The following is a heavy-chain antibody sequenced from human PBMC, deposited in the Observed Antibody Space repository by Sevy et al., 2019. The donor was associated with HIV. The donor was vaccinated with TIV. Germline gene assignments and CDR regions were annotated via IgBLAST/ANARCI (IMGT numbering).Heavy chain of an antibody. CDR1: GFTFSTYA. CDR2: ISYDGSNK. CDR3: ARDGLVEMATIIDY. D-gene: IGHD5-12*01. V-gene: IGHV3-30-3*01. Sequence: GGSLRLSCAASGFTFSTYAMHWVRQAPGKGLEWVAIISYDGSNKYYADSVKGRFTISRDNSKNTLYLQMNSLRAEDTAVYYCARDGLVEMATIIDYWDQGTLVTVSS. J-gene: IGHJ4*02.